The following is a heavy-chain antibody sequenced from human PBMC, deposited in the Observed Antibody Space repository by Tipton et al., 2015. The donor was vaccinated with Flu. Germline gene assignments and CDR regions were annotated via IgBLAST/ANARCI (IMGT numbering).Heavy chain of an antibody. Sequence: SLRLSCAASGFTFSSYGMHWVRQAPGKGLEWVAVIWYDGSNKYYADSVKGRFTISRDNSKNTLYLQMNSLRAEDTAVYYCARDYYDFWSGYNYYYYYYMDVWGKGTTVTVSS. CDR2: IWYDGSNK. D-gene: IGHD3-3*01. V-gene: IGHV3-33*01. CDR1: GFTFSSYG. J-gene: IGHJ6*03. CDR3: ARDYYDFWSGYNYYYYYYMDV.